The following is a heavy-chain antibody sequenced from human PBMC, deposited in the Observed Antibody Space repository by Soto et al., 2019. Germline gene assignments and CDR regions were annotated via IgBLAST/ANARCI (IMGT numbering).Heavy chain of an antibody. J-gene: IGHJ4*02. D-gene: IGHD1-26*01. V-gene: IGHV3-23*01. CDR3: ARDHSGNYYWEKFDS. CDR2: ISGSGNNK. CDR1: GFTFNTYG. Sequence: EVQCLESGGGWVQPGGSLRLSCVASGFTFNTYGMNWVRQAPGKGLEWVAGISGSGNNKYYTDYAKGRFTISRDNSRDILYLQMDSLRAEDTAVYFCARDHSGNYYWEKFDSWGQGTLVTVSS.